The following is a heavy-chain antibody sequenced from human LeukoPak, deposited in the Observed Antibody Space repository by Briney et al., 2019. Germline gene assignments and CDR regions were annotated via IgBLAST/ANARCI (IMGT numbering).Heavy chain of an antibody. V-gene: IGHV3-30*03. Sequence: GRSLRLSCAASGFTFSSYGMHWVRQAPGKGLEWVAVISYDGSNKYYADSVKGRFTISRDNSKNTLYLQMNSLRAEDTAVYYCGSYGYWGQGTLVTVSS. J-gene: IGHJ4*02. CDR1: GFTFSSYG. D-gene: IGHD4-17*01. CDR2: ISYDGSNK. CDR3: GSYGY.